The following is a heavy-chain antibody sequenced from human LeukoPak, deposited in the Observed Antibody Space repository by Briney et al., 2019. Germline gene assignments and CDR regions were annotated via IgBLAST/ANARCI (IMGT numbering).Heavy chain of an antibody. D-gene: IGHD6-13*01. CDR2: INPNSGGT. V-gene: IGHV1-2*06. J-gene: IGHJ4*02. Sequence: ASVKVSCKASGYTFTGYYMHWVRQAPGRGLEWMGRINPNSGGTNYAQKFQGRVTMTRDTSISTAYMELSRLRSDDTAVYYCARDAGRQQLAGGYWGQGALVTVSS. CDR3: ARDAGRQQLAGGY. CDR1: GYTFTGYY.